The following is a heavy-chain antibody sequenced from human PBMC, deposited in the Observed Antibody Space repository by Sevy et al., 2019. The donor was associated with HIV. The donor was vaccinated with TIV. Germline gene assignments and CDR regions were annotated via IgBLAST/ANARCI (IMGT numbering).Heavy chain of an antibody. CDR3: AREVDGAFDY. J-gene: IGHJ4*02. V-gene: IGHV3-53*01. CDR2: IYSGGST. CDR1: GFTVSSNY. D-gene: IGHD2-8*01. Sequence: GGSLRLSCAASGFTVSSNYMSWVRQAPGKGLEWVSVIYSGGSTYYADSVKGRFTISRDNSKNTLYLQMNSLRAEDTAVYHCAREVDGAFDYWGQGTLVTVSS.